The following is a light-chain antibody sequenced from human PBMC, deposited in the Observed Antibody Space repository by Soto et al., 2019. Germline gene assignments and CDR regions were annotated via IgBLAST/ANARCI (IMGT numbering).Light chain of an antibody. CDR2: KAS. Sequence: DIQMTQSPSTLSASVVDRVTLTCRASQSISSWLAWYQQKAGKAPKLLIYKASTLESGVPSRFSGSGFGTEFTLTISSLQPDDFATYYCQQYNSYWTFGQGTKVDI. CDR3: QQYNSYWT. J-gene: IGKJ1*01. CDR1: QSISSW. V-gene: IGKV1-5*03.